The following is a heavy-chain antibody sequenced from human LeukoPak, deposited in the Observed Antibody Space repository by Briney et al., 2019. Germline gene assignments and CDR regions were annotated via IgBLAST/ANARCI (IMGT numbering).Heavy chain of an antibody. CDR3: ARDPAYCSGGICYSNAFDS. CDR2: IYSDERT. Sequence: AGGSLRLSCAASGFSVSRNYMSWVRQAPGKGLEWVSVIYSDERTYYADSVKGRFTISRDNSKNTLYLQMNRLRAEDTAVYYCARDPAYCSGGICYSNAFDSWGQGTMVTVSS. V-gene: IGHV3-66*01. CDR1: GFSVSRNY. J-gene: IGHJ3*02. D-gene: IGHD2-15*01.